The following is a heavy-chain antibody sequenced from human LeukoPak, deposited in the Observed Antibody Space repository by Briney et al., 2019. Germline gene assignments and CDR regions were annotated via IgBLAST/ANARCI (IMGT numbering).Heavy chain of an antibody. CDR3: ARSRPRSTVTTCLDY. D-gene: IGHD4-11*01. Sequence: GSLRLSCAASGFTFDDYGMSWVRQAPGKGLEWVSGINWNGGSTGYADSVKGRFTISRDNAKNSLYLQMNSLRAEDTAVYYCARSRPRSTVTTCLDYWGQGTLVTVSS. CDR1: GFTFDDYG. CDR2: INWNGGST. J-gene: IGHJ4*02. V-gene: IGHV3-20*04.